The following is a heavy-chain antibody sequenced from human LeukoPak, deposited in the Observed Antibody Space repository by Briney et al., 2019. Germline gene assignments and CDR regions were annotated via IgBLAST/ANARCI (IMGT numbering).Heavy chain of an antibody. J-gene: IGHJ3*02. CDR3: AKGLYDSSGLEAFDI. Sequence: GGSLRLSCAASGFTFSSYGMHWVRQAPGKGLEWVAVISYDGSNKYYADSVKGRFTISRDNSKNTLYLQMNSLRAEDTAVYYCAKGLYDSSGLEAFDIWGQGTMVTVSS. CDR1: GFTFSSYG. D-gene: IGHD3-22*01. CDR2: ISYDGSNK. V-gene: IGHV3-30*18.